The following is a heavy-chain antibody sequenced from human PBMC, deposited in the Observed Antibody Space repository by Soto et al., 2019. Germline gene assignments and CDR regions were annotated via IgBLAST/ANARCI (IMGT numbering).Heavy chain of an antibody. CDR3: AKYVFWSGYYSKYYYYGMYV. J-gene: IGHJ6*02. D-gene: IGHD3-3*01. Sequence: EVQLLESGGGLVQPGGSLRLSCAASGFTFSSYAMSWVRQAPGKGLEWVSAISGSGGSTYYADSVKGRFTISRDNSKNTLYLQMNSLRAEDTAVYYCAKYVFWSGYYSKYYYYGMYVWGQGTTVTVSS. CDR1: GFTFSSYA. V-gene: IGHV3-23*01. CDR2: ISGSGGST.